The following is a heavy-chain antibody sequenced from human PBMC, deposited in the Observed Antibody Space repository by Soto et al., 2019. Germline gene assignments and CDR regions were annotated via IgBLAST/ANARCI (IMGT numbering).Heavy chain of an antibody. Sequence: PXASLKISCKGCGYSFTSYWISWVRQMPGKGLEWMGRIDPSDSYTNYSPSFQGHVTISADKSISTAYLQWSSLKASDNAMYYCARHVDPYKRRTYGMDVWGQGTTVTVSS. D-gene: IGHD5-12*01. J-gene: IGHJ6*02. V-gene: IGHV5-10-1*01. CDR1: GYSFTSYW. CDR3: ARHVDPYKRRTYGMDV. CDR2: IDPSDSYT.